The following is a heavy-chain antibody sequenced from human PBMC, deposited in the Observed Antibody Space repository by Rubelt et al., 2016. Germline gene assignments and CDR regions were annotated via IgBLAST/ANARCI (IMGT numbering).Heavy chain of an antibody. CDR3: ARGYCSSANCLFNWFDP. CDR2: IRTYHGNT. J-gene: IGHJ5*02. CDR1: GYTFPTYG. D-gene: IGHD2-2*01. Sequence: QVQLVQSGAEVKKPGASVKVSCKASGYTFPTYGLSWVRQAPGQGLEWMGWIRTYHGNTTYAQKIQGRVTTTTDPSTSTADMELRSLRSADTAMYFCARGYCSSANCLFNWFDPWGQGTLVTVSS. V-gene: IGHV1-18*01.